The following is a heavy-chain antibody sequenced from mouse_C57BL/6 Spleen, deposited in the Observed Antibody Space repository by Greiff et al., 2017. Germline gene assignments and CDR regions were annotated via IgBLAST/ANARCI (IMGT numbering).Heavy chain of an antibody. V-gene: IGHV1-50*01. CDR3: ARGRGTTVPLDD. Sequence: VQLQQPGAELVKPGASVKLSCKASGYTFTSYWMQWVKQRPGQGLEWIGEIDPADSYTNYNQKFKGKATLTVDPSSSTAYMQLSSLTSEDSAFYYWARGRGTTVPLDDWGQGTTLTVSS. D-gene: IGHD1-1*01. J-gene: IGHJ2*01. CDR2: IDPADSYT. CDR1: GYTFTSYW.